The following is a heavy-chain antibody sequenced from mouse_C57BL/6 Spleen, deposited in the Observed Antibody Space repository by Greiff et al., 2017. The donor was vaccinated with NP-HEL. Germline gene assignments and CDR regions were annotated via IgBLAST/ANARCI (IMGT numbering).Heavy chain of an antibody. J-gene: IGHJ4*01. CDR2: IYPGSGNT. Sequence: VQLQQSGAELVRPGASVKLSCKASGYTFTDYYINWVKQRPGQGLEWIARIYPGSGNTYYNEKFKGKATLTAEKSSSTAYMQLSSLTSEDSAVYFCARGRGGYYVGAMDYWGQGTSVTVSS. V-gene: IGHV1-76*01. D-gene: IGHD2-3*01. CDR3: ARGRGGYYVGAMDY. CDR1: GYTFTDYY.